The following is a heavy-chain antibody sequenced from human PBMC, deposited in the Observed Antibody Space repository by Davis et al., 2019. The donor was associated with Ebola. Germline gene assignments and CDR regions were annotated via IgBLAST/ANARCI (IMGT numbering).Heavy chain of an antibody. CDR3: AHTPGGSGSYYKPYNWFDP. Sequence: TLSLTCTVSGGSISSYYWSWIRQPPGKALEWLALIYWDDDKRYSPSLKSRLTITKDTSKNQVVLTMTNMDPVDTATYYCAHTPGGSGSYYKPYNWFDPWGQGTLVTVSS. J-gene: IGHJ5*02. D-gene: IGHD3-10*01. CDR2: IYWDDDK. V-gene: IGHV2-5*08. CDR1: GGSISSYYW.